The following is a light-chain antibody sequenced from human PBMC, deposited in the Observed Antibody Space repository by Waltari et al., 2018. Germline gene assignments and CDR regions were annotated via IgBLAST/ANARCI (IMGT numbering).Light chain of an antibody. V-gene: IGLV1-36*01. J-gene: IGLJ3*02. CDR1: ISNIGYTG. Sequence: QSALTQPPSVSEALRQRVTMSCSGSISNIGYTGVNLYQLLPGKPPKLLIYYDNVLSSGVSDRFSASKSGTSASLAISGLQSDDEAEYYCAAWDDSLNGWVFGGGTKLTVL. CDR2: YDN. CDR3: AAWDDSLNGWV.